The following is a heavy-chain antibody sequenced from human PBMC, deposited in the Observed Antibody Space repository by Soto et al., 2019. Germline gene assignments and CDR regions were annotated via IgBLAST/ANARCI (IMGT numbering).Heavy chain of an antibody. CDR2: IFIGGTT. CDR3: AKARAQYYDFWSGYPVDY. V-gene: IGHV3-53*01. J-gene: IGHJ4*02. CDR1: GFTVSSSQ. D-gene: IGHD3-3*01. Sequence: PGGSLRLSCAASGFTVSSSQMTWVRQAPGKALEWVSVIFIGGTTQYAVSVKGRFSISRDYSKNTLYLQMNSLRAEDTAVYYCAKARAQYYDFWSGYPVDYWGQGTLVTVSS.